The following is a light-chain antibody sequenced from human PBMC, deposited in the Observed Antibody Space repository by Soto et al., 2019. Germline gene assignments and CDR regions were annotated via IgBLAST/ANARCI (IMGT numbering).Light chain of an antibody. CDR1: QSVSID. Sequence: EIALTQSQATLSVSPGERATLSGLASQSVSIDLAWYQQTPGQAPRLLIYGASSRATGIPDRFSGSGSGTDFTLTISRLEPEDFAVFYCQHYDSLPITFGQGTRLEIK. V-gene: IGKV3-20*01. CDR2: GAS. J-gene: IGKJ5*01. CDR3: QHYDSLPIT.